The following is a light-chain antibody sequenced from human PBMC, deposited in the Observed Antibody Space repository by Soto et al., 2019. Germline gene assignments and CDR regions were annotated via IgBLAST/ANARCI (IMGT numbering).Light chain of an antibody. V-gene: IGLV1-47*01. CDR3: AAWDDSLSAYA. J-gene: IGLJ1*01. Sequence: QSALTQPPSASETPGQRVTISCSGSSSNIGSNFVYWFQQLPGAAPKLLIYRNNQRPSGVPDRFSGSKSGTSASLAISGLRSENEADYYCAAWDDSLSAYAFGTGTKVTVL. CDR1: SSNIGSNF. CDR2: RNN.